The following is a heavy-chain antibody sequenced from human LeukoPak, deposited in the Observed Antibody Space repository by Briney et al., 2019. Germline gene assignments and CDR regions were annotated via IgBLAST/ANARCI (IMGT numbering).Heavy chain of an antibody. CDR2: ISFDGRNK. V-gene: IGHV3-30*03. CDR3: AREVGYENFYYYYYMDV. J-gene: IGHJ6*03. D-gene: IGHD5-12*01. Sequence: GGSLRLSCAASGFTVSSNYMSWVRQAPGKGLEWAAVISFDGRNKYYADSVKGRFTISRDNSKNTLYLQMSSLRAEDTALYYCAREVGYENFYYYYYMDVWGKGTTVTVSS. CDR1: GFTVSSNY.